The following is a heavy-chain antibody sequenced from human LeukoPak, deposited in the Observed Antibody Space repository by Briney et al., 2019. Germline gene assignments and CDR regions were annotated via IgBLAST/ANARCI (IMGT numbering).Heavy chain of an antibody. CDR1: GFTFSNYW. CDR3: ARGITIFGVPYFDY. J-gene: IGHJ4*02. D-gene: IGHD3-3*01. V-gene: IGHV3-7*01. Sequence: GGSLRLSCAASGFTFSNYWMSWVRQAPGKGLGWVANIKQDGSEKYYVDSVKGRFTISRDNAKNSLYLQMNSLRAEDTAVYYCARGITIFGVPYFDYWGQGTLVTVSS. CDR2: IKQDGSEK.